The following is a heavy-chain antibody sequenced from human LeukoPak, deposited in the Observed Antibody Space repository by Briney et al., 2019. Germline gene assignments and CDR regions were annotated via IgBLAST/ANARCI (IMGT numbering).Heavy chain of an antibody. CDR2: ISGSGGST. J-gene: IGHJ4*02. CDR1: GCTFSSYA. CDR3: AKAPGPSVVVTAISDY. V-gene: IGHV3-23*01. Sequence: GGSLRLSCAASGCTFSSYAMSWVRQAPGKGLEWVSAISGSGGSTYYADSVKGRFTISRDNSKNTLYLQMNSLRAEDTAVYYCAKAPGPSVVVTAISDYWGQGTLVTVSS. D-gene: IGHD2-21*02.